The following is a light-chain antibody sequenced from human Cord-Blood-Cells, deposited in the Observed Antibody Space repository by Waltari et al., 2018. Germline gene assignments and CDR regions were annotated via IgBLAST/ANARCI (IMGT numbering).Light chain of an antibody. Sequence: EIVMTQSPATLSVSPGERATLSCRASQSVSSNLAWYQQKPGQAPRLLIYGASTRATGSPSRFSGSGSGTEFTLTISSLQSEYFAVYYCQQYNNWPWTFGQGTKVEIK. CDR2: GAS. CDR1: QSVSSN. V-gene: IGKV3-15*01. CDR3: QQYNNWPWT. J-gene: IGKJ1*01.